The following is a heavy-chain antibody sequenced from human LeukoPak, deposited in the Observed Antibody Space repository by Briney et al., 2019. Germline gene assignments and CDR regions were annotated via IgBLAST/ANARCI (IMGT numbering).Heavy chain of an antibody. V-gene: IGHV5-51*01. D-gene: IGHD3-22*01. Sequence: GASLKIPSKGSGYSFTNYWIGWVRQIPGKGLEGMGIIDPGDSDTRYSPSFKGQVTISVDKSINTAYLQWSSLKASDTAMYYCASLRSSGYYTPFDYWGQGTLVTVSS. CDR1: GYSFTNYW. CDR3: ASLRSSGYYTPFDY. CDR2: IDPGDSDT. J-gene: IGHJ4*02.